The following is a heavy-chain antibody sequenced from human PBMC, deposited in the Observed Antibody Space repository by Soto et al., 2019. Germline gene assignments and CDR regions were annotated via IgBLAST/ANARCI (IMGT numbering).Heavy chain of an antibody. CDR2: IYYSGST. J-gene: IGHJ6*02. CDR1: GGSISSYY. CDR3: ARGQDHDCSNYYYYYFGMDV. Sequence: SETLSLTCTVSGGSISSYYWSWIRQPPGKGLEWIGYIYYSGSTNYNPSLKSRVTISVDTSTNQFSLKLSSVTAADTAVYYCARGQDHDCSNYYYYYFGMDVWGQGTTVTVSS. D-gene: IGHD4-4*01. V-gene: IGHV4-59*01.